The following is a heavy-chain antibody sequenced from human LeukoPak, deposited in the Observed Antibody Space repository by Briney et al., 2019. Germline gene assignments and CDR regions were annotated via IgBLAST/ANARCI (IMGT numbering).Heavy chain of an antibody. J-gene: IGHJ4*02. D-gene: IGHD6-13*01. CDR2: IKQDGSEK. V-gene: IGHV3-7*01. CDR1: GFSVSGYW. CDR3: AREWQGGIAAAGTRIEGDY. Sequence: GGSLRLSCAVSGFSVSGYWMTWIRQAPGKGLEWVANIKQDGSEKNYVDSVKGRFAISRDNTENSLFLQMNSLRVEDTAVYYCAREWQGGIAAAGTRIEGDYWGQGTLVAVSS.